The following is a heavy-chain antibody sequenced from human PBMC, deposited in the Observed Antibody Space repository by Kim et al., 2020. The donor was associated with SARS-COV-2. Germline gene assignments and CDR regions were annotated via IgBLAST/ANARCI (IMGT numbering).Heavy chain of an antibody. CDR2: FDPEDGET. V-gene: IGHV1-24*01. D-gene: IGHD2-8*01. J-gene: IGHJ3*02. CDR1: GYTLTEFS. CDR3: ATPIGLRNGVFDI. Sequence: ASVKVSCKISGYTLTEFSIHWVRQAPGKGLEWMGGFDPEDGETIYAQKFQGRVTMTEDTSTDTAYMELSSLRSEDTAVYYCATPIGLRNGVFDIWGQGTMVTVSS.